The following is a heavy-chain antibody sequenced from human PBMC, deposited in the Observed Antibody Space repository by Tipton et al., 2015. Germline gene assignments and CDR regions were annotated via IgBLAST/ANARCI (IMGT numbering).Heavy chain of an antibody. CDR2: IHYSGAT. V-gene: IGHV4-61*01. J-gene: IGHJ6*02. D-gene: IGHD5-24*01. CDR1: GGSISSSSYY. Sequence: TLSLTCTVSGGSISSSSYYWSWIRQPPGKGLEWIGYIHYSGATKYNPSLKSRVTISVDTSKNQFSLNLNSVTAADTAVYYCARDLEHGMDVWGHGTTVTVSS. CDR3: ARDLEHGMDV.